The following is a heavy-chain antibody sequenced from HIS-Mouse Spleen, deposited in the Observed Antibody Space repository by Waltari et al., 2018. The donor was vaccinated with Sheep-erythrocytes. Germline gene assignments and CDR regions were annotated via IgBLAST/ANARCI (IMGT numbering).Heavy chain of an antibody. CDR2: ISSSSSYI. CDR1: GFPLSCSM. J-gene: IGHJ4*02. V-gene: IGHV3-21*01. D-gene: IGHD3-10*01. Sequence: EVQLVESGGGLVKPGGSLRPSCGASGFPLSCSMLNWVRQAPGKGLEWVSSISSSSSYIYYADSVKGRFTISRDNAKNSLYLQMNSLRAEDTAVYYCAREGTMVRGAHSFDYWGQGTLVTVSS. CDR3: AREGTMVRGAHSFDY.